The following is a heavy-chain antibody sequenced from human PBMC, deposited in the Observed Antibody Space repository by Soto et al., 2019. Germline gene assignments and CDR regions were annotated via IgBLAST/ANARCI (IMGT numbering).Heavy chain of an antibody. J-gene: IGHJ4*02. CDR3: AGADATGLAH. CDR1: GGSMTSSNC. D-gene: IGHD4-17*01. V-gene: IGHV4-4*02. CDR2: AHHSRRT. Sequence: QVQLQESGPGLVKPSGTLSLTCTVSGGSMTSSNCWNWVRHSPGQGLEWIREAHHSRRTNYNPSPKSRVSISVNKSWSHFALKLRSVTAADTAVYYFAGADATGLAHWGQGPLVTFSS.